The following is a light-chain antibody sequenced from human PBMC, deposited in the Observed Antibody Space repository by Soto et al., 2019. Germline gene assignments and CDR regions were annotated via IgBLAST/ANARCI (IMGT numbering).Light chain of an antibody. CDR1: QTISSW. Sequence: DIQMTQSPSTLSGSVGDRVTITCRASQTISSWLAWYQQKPGKAPKLLIYKASTLKSGVPSRFSGSGSGTEFPLNISSLQAYDFATYYCQHYNSYSEAFGQGTKVELK. CDR2: KAS. V-gene: IGKV1-5*03. J-gene: IGKJ1*01. CDR3: QHYNSYSEA.